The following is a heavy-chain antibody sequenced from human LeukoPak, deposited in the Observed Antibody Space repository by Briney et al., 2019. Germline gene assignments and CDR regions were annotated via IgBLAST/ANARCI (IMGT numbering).Heavy chain of an antibody. CDR1: GFPLSNYG. V-gene: IGHV3-30*03. CDR2: ISNDGDNK. Sequence: PGGSLRLSCAASGFPLSNYGMHWVRQAPGKGLEWVAAISNDGDNKFYADSVKGRFTMSRDNPKNTMNLQMNSLRAEDTAVYYCARVAPYCSGDSCYGLVVSYFNYWGQGTLVTVSS. CDR3: ARVAPYCSGDSCYGLVVSYFNY. J-gene: IGHJ4*02. D-gene: IGHD2-15*01.